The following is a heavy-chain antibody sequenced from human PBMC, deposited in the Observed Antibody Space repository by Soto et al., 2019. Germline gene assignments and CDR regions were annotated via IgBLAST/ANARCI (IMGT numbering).Heavy chain of an antibody. V-gene: IGHV4-38-2*01. Sequence: SETLSLTCAVSGYPISSGYYWGWIRQPPGKGLEWIGIIHHSGSTYYNPSLRSRITISVDTSKNQFSLKMPSVTAADTAVYYCARSSGYVPGGYWGRGTLVTVSS. D-gene: IGHD5-12*01. J-gene: IGHJ2*01. CDR1: GYPISSGYY. CDR2: IHHSGST. CDR3: ARSSGYVPGGY.